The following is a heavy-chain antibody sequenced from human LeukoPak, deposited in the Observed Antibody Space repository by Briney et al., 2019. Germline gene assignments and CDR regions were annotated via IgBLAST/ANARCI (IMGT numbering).Heavy chain of an antibody. V-gene: IGHV5-51*01. J-gene: IGHJ4*02. Sequence: GESLKISCKGSGYTFNTYWIAWVRQMPGKGLEWMGIIYPGDSDTRYSPSFQGQVTISADKSISTAYLQWSSLKASDTAMFYCARLGITGTTLYYFDYWGQGTLVTVSS. D-gene: IGHD1-20*01. CDR2: IYPGDSDT. CDR1: GYTFNTYW. CDR3: ARLGITGTTLYYFDY.